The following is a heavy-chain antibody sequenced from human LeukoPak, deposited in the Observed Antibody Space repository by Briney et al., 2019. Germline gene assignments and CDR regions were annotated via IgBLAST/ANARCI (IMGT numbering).Heavy chain of an antibody. CDR2: IYYSVGT. D-gene: IGHD6-6*01. V-gene: IGHV4-59*08. CDR1: GGSISSYY. Sequence: PWGTLSLTCTVSGGSISSYYWTWIRQPPGKGLGLVWIGYIYYSVGTNYNLTLKSRVTISIDTSKQQVSLKLSSVTAADTAVYYCARLWDSNSSLDYWGQGTLVTVSS. CDR3: ARLWDSNSSLDY. J-gene: IGHJ4*02.